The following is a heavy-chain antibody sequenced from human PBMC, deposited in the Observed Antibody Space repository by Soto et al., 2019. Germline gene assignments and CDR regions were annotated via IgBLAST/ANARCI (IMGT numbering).Heavy chain of an antibody. CDR3: TRSAYMDV. CDR1: GFTFSTYS. D-gene: IGHD2-2*01. J-gene: IGHJ6*03. CDR2: ISSGSSTI. Sequence: PGGSLRLSCAASGFTFSTYSMIWVRQAPGKGLEWVSYISSGSSTIYYADSVKGRFTISRDNAKNSLYLQMDSLRAEDTAVYYATRSAYMDVWGTGTTVTVSS. V-gene: IGHV3-48*01.